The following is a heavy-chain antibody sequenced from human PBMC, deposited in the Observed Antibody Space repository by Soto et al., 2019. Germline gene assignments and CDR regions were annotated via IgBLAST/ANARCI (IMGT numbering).Heavy chain of an antibody. D-gene: IGHD2-21*02. CDR3: ARLMGVVTVDY. J-gene: IGHJ4*02. Sequence: QLQLQESGPGLVKPSETLSLTCSVSGGSISSTGHYWGWIRQPPGKGLEWIGNIYYAGSPYYNPSLNSRVTIPVDTSKNHFSLALTSVTAADTAVYYCARLMGVVTVDYWGQGSMVTVSS. V-gene: IGHV4-39*02. CDR2: IYYAGSP. CDR1: GGSISSTGHY.